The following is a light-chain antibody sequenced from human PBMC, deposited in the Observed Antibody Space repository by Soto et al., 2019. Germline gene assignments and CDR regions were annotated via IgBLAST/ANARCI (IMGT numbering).Light chain of an antibody. CDR1: QSVLYSSNNKNF. CDR2: WAS. Sequence: DIVMTQSPDSLAVSLGERATINCESSQSVLYSSNNKNFLAWYQQKPGQPPKLLIYWASTREYGVPDRFTGSGSGTDFTLTISSLQAEDVAVYYCQQYYSTPLTFGGGTKVDIK. J-gene: IGKJ4*01. V-gene: IGKV4-1*01. CDR3: QQYYSTPLT.